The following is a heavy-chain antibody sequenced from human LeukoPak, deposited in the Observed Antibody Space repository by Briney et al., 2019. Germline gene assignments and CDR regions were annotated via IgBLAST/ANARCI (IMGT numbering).Heavy chain of an antibody. CDR1: GITFSTA. J-gene: IGHJ4*02. V-gene: IGHV3-23*01. D-gene: IGHD3-3*01. CDR3: AKPPLVLGGKKYYDFWSGYYPFRDYYFDY. CDR2: ISGSGGST. Sequence: PGGSLRLSCAASGITFSTAMSWVRQAPGKGLEWVSAISGSGGSTYYADSVKGRFAISRDNSKNTLYLQMNSLRAEDTAVYYCAKPPLVLGGKKYYDFWSGYYPFRDYYFDYWGQGTLVTVSS.